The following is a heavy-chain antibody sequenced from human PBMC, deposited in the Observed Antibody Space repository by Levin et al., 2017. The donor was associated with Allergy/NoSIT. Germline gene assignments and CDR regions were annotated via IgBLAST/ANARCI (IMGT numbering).Heavy chain of an antibody. Sequence: GASVKVSCKASGYTFTSYDINWVRQATGQGLEWMGWMNPNSGNTGYAQKFQGRVTMTRNTSISTAYMELSSLRSEDTAVYYCARTDRRITIFGVVIKGIDYWGQGTLVTVSS. D-gene: IGHD3-3*01. CDR1: GYTFTSYD. J-gene: IGHJ4*02. CDR3: ARTDRRITIFGVVIKGIDY. CDR2: MNPNSGNT. V-gene: IGHV1-8*01.